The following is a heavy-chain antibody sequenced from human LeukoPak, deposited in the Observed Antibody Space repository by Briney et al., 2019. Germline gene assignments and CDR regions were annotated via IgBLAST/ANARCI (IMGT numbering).Heavy chain of an antibody. J-gene: IGHJ4*02. CDR2: IYYSGRT. CDR3: ARFFYYDASLPPY. Sequence: PSETLSLTCSVSGGYISTSNYYWGWIRQPPGKGLEWTGTIYYSGRTYYNPSLQSRVTISLDTSQNQLSLQVRSVTVVDTAVYYCARFFYYDASLPPYWGQGTLVTVSS. V-gene: IGHV4-39*01. D-gene: IGHD3-16*01. CDR1: GGYISTSNYY.